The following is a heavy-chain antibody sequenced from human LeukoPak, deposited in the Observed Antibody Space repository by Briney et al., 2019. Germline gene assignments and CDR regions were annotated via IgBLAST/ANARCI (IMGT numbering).Heavy chain of an antibody. CDR1: GFTVSNNY. Sequence: GGFLRLSCATSGFTVSNNYLIWVRQAPGKGLEWVSVIYSGGSTYFADSVKGRFTISRDNSKNTLYLQMNSLRAEDTAIYYCATLYSSSLVDAFDIWGQGTMVTVSS. J-gene: IGHJ3*02. D-gene: IGHD6-13*01. V-gene: IGHV3-53*01. CDR2: IYSGGST. CDR3: ATLYSSSLVDAFDI.